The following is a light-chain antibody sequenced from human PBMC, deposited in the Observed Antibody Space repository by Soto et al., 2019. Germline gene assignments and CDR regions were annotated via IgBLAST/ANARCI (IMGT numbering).Light chain of an antibody. CDR2: GNY. V-gene: IGLV1-40*01. Sequence: QAVVTQPPSVSGAPGQRVTISCTGSSSNIGAGYDVHWYQQLPGTAPKLLIYGNYNRPSGVPDRFSGSKSGTSASLAITGLQVEDEADYYCQTYDSSLSVRYVFGTGTKVTVL. CDR3: QTYDSSLSVRYV. J-gene: IGLJ1*01. CDR1: SSNIGAGYD.